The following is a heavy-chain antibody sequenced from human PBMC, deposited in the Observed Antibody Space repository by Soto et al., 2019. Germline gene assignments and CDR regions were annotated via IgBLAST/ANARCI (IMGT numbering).Heavy chain of an antibody. CDR3: ASESYGGEFDY. Sequence: QVQLVQSGAEEKKPGASVKVSCKASGYTFTSYAMHWVRQAPGQRLEWVGGVNAGNGNTKYSQKFQGRVTITRDTSASTAYMELSSLRSEDTAVYYCASESYGGEFDYWGQGTLVTVSS. D-gene: IGHD4-17*01. CDR1: GYTFTSYA. CDR2: VNAGNGNT. J-gene: IGHJ4*02. V-gene: IGHV1-3*05.